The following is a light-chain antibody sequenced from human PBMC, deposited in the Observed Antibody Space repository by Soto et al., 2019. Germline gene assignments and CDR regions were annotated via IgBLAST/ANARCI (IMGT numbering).Light chain of an antibody. CDR1: QSVSIH. CDR2: DTS. Sequence: ETVMTQSPGTLSVSPGERATLSFRASQSVSIHLAWYQQKPGQAPRLLIYDTSTRATGIPARFSGSGSGTEFTLTISSLQSEDFAVYYCQQYSNWPPITFGQGTRLEIK. CDR3: QQYSNWPPIT. V-gene: IGKV3-15*01. J-gene: IGKJ5*01.